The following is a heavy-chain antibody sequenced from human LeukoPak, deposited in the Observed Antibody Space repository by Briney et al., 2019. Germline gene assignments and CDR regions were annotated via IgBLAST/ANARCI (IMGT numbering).Heavy chain of an antibody. D-gene: IGHD6-6*01. Sequence: SETLSLTCAVYGGSFSGYYWSWIRQPPGKGLEWIGEINHSGSTNYNPSLKSQVTISVDTSKNQFSLKLSSVTAADTAVYYCARGLMDPSIAAPNDPWGQGTLVTVSS. V-gene: IGHV4-34*01. J-gene: IGHJ5*02. CDR1: GGSFSGYY. CDR3: ARGLMDPSIAAPNDP. CDR2: INHSGST.